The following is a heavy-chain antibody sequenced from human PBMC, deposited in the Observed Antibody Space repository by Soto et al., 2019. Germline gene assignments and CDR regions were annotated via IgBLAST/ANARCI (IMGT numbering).Heavy chain of an antibody. D-gene: IGHD6-13*01. Sequence: QVQLVQSGAEEKKPGASVKVSCKASGYTFTSYAMHWVRQAPGQRLEWMGWINAGNGNTKYSQKFQGRVTITRDTSASTAYMELSSLRSEDTAVYYCARASIAAAGTYFDYWGQGTLVTVSS. J-gene: IGHJ4*02. V-gene: IGHV1-3*05. CDR1: GYTFTSYA. CDR3: ARASIAAAGTYFDY. CDR2: INAGNGNT.